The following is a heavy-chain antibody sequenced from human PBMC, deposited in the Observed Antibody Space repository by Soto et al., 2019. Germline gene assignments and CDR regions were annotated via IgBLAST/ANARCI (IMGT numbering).Heavy chain of an antibody. J-gene: IGHJ6*02. V-gene: IGHV4-31*03. Sequence: SETLSLTCTVSGGSISSGGYYWSWIRQHPGKGLEWIGYIYYSGSTYYNPSLKSRVTISVDTSKNQFSLKLSSVTAADTAVYYCARGKGTLRFLEWFNYYGMDVWGQGTTVTVS. CDR3: ARGKGTLRFLEWFNYYGMDV. D-gene: IGHD3-3*01. CDR2: IYYSGST. CDR1: GGSISSGGYY.